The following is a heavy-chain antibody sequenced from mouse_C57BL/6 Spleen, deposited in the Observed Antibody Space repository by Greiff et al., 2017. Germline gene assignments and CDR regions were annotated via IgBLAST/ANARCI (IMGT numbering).Heavy chain of an antibody. CDR3: ARLYDYDEAWFAY. CDR1: GYTFTSYW. D-gene: IGHD2-4*01. CDR2: IYPGSGST. V-gene: IGHV1-55*01. Sequence: QVQLKQSGAELVKPGASVKMSCKASGYTFTSYWITWVKQRPGQGLEWIGDIYPGSGSTNYNEKFKSKATLTVDTSSSTAYMQLSSLTSEDSAVYYCARLYDYDEAWFAYWGQGTLVTVSA. J-gene: IGHJ3*01.